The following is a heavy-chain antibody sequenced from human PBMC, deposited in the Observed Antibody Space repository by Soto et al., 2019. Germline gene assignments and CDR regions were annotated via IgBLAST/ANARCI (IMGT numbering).Heavy chain of an antibody. V-gene: IGHV3-13*04. D-gene: IGHD3-22*01. CDR2: IGTAGDT. CDR3: ARAGHYYDSSGYSFDY. J-gene: IGHJ4*02. Sequence: GGSLRLSCAASGFTFSSYDMHWVRQATGKGLEWVSAIGTAGDTYYPGSVKGRFTISRENAKNSLYLQMNSLRAGDTAVYYCARAGHYYDSSGYSFDYWGQGTLVTVSS. CDR1: GFTFSSYD.